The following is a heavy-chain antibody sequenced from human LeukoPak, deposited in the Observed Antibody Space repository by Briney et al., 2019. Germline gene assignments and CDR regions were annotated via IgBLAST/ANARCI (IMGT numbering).Heavy chain of an antibody. CDR1: GFSLSTSGLG. V-gene: IGHV2-5*01. CDR2: IYWNDDK. Sequence: SGPTLVNPTQTLTLTCTFSGFSLSTSGLGVGWIRQPPGKALEWLALIYWNDDKRYSPSLKSRLTITKDTSKNQVVLTMTNMDPVDTATCYCAHRLVGKRAFDIWGQGTMVTVSS. CDR3: AHRLVGKRAFDI. D-gene: IGHD2-15*01. J-gene: IGHJ3*02.